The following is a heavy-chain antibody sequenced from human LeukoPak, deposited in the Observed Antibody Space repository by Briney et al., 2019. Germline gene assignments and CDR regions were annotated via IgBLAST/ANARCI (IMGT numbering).Heavy chain of an antibody. Sequence: ASVKVSCKASGYTFTGYYMHWVRQAPGQGLEWMGWINPNSGGTNYAQKFQGRVTMTRDTSISTAYMELSRLRSDDTAVYYCARSRDSRMVLGFWGQGTMVTVSS. CDR1: GYTFTGYY. V-gene: IGHV1-2*02. CDR3: ARSRDSRMVLGF. CDR2: INPNSGGT. J-gene: IGHJ3*01. D-gene: IGHD4/OR15-4a*01.